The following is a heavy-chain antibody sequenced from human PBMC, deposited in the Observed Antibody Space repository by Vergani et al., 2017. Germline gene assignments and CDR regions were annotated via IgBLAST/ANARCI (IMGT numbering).Heavy chain of an antibody. J-gene: IGHJ6*03. CDR2: IDHTGRP. CDR3: ARVNTETNGHLYYDYYMDV. CDR1: GGSFTSYH. D-gene: IGHD4-11*01. Sequence: QVQLQQWGGGLLKPSETLSLTCVVNGGSFTSYHWTWIRQSPGEGLGWVGDIDHTGRPDYNPSLKSRRTMSVDKSRNQFSLTLNSVTATDTAIYFCARVNTETNGHLYYDYYMDVWGQGTAVTVS. V-gene: IGHV4-34*01.